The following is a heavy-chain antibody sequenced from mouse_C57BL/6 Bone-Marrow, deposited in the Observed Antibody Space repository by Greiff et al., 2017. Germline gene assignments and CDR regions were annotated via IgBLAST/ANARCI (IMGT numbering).Heavy chain of an antibody. CDR3: ARSDYGNYEWYFDV. V-gene: IGHV1-64*01. J-gene: IGHJ1*03. CDR1: GYTFTSYW. CDR2: IHPNSGST. D-gene: IGHD2-1*01. Sequence: VQLQQPGAELVKPGASVKLSCKASGYTFTSYWMHWVKQRPGQGLEWIGMIHPNSGSTNYNEKFKSKAILTVDKSSSTAYMQLSSLTSEDSAVYYCARSDYGNYEWYFDVWGTGTTVTVSS.